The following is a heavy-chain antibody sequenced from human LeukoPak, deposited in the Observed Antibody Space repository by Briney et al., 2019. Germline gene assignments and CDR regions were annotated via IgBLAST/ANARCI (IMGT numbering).Heavy chain of an antibody. D-gene: IGHD3-16*01. CDR1: GFTFSSYG. Sequence: QPGRSLRLSCAASGFTFSSYGMHWVRQAPGKGLEWVAVILNDGSQEKYADSVKGRFTISRDNSKNTLLLQMNSLRAEDTAVYYCARDDALGDNALDIWGQGTMVTVSS. J-gene: IGHJ3*02. V-gene: IGHV3-33*01. CDR2: ILNDGSQE. CDR3: ARDDALGDNALDI.